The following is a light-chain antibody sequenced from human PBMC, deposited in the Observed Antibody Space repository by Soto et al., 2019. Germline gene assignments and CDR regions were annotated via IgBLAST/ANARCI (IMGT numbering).Light chain of an antibody. Sequence: EIVLTQSPATLSLSPGERAILSCRASQSVGTYLAWYQQKPGQAPRLLIYDASNRATGIPARFGGSGSGTVFTLTITSLEPEDFAVYYCQQRSNWPGTFGPGTKVDIK. V-gene: IGKV3-11*01. CDR3: QQRSNWPGT. CDR1: QSVGTY. J-gene: IGKJ3*01. CDR2: DAS.